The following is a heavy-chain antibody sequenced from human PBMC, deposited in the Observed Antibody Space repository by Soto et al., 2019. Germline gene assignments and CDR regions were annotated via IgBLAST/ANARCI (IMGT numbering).Heavy chain of an antibody. J-gene: IGHJ6*02. Sequence: ASVKVSCKASGYTFTGYYMHWVRQAPGQGLEWMGWINPNSGGTNYAQKFQGWVTMTRDTSISTAYMELSRLRSDDTAVYYCARGPTLPAIYYYYYGMDVWGQGTTVTVSS. CDR3: ARGPTLPAIYYYYYGMDV. CDR2: INPNSGGT. V-gene: IGHV1-2*04. CDR1: GYTFTGYY.